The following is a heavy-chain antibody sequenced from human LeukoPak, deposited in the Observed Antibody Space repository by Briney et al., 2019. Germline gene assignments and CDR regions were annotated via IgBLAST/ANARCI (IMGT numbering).Heavy chain of an antibody. CDR2: INTNTGNP. Sequence: ASVKVSCKASGYTFTSYGISWVRQAPGQGLEWMGWINTNTGNPTYAQGFTGRFVFSLDTSVSTAYLQISSLKAEDTAVYYCARDRELLWFGELLSYFDYWGQGTLVTVSS. CDR1: GYTFTSYG. CDR3: ARDRELLWFGELLSYFDY. D-gene: IGHD3-10*01. V-gene: IGHV7-4-1*02. J-gene: IGHJ4*02.